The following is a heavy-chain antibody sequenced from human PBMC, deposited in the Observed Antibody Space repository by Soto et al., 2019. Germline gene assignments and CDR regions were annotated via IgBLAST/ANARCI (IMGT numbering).Heavy chain of an antibody. J-gene: IGHJ4*02. CDR1: GGSVSRGDHY. D-gene: IGHD1-26*01. V-gene: IGHV4-30-4*01. Sequence: QVQLQESGPGLLKPSQTLSLTCNVSGGSVSRGDHYWSWIRQPPGKGLEWIGYIYYSGSAYYNPSLAARGTISVDASRNQFSLRLTSVTVADTAVYYCARGWTATVGTDVDYWGQGTLVTVSS. CDR3: ARGWTATVGTDVDY. CDR2: IYYSGSA.